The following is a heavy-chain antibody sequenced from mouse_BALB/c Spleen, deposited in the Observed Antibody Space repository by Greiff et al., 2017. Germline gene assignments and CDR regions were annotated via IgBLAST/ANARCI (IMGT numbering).Heavy chain of an antibody. CDR3: ARVEDYDGSMDY. CDR1: GFTFSSYG. J-gene: IGHJ4*01. D-gene: IGHD2-4*01. V-gene: IGHV5-6-3*01. Sequence: VKLMESGGGLVQPGGSLKLSCAASGFTFSSYGMSWVRQTPDKRLELVATINSNGGSTYYPDSVKGRFTISRDNAKNTLYLQMSSLKSEDTAMYYCARVEDYDGSMDYWGQGTSVTVAS. CDR2: INSNGGST.